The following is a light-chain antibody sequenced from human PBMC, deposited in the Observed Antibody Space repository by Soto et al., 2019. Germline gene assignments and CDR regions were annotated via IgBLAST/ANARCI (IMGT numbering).Light chain of an antibody. V-gene: IGLV2-14*02. CDR3: SSYTSSSTRV. CDR1: SSDVGSYNL. J-gene: IGLJ1*01. Sequence: QSVLTQPASVSGSPGQSITISCTGTSSDVGSYNLVSWYQQHPGKAPKLMIYDVSKRPSGVSNRFSGSKSGNTASLTIFGLQAEDEADYYCSSYTSSSTRVFGTGTKVTVL. CDR2: DVS.